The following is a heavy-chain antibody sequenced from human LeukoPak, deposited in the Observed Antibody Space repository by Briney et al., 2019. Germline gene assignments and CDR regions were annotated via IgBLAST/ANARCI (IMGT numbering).Heavy chain of an antibody. V-gene: IGHV1-18*01. J-gene: IGHJ4*02. CDR1: GYTFTSYG. CDR3: TRDLGQWLLQGIFFDY. CDR2: SSAYSTYNGNT. D-gene: IGHD5-12*01. Sequence: ASVKVSCKASGYTFTSYGISWVRQAPGQGLEWMGWSSAYSTYNGNTNYAQKFQGRVTMTTDTSTSTAYMELRSLRSDDTAVYYCTRDLGQWLLQGIFFDYWGQGTLVTVSS.